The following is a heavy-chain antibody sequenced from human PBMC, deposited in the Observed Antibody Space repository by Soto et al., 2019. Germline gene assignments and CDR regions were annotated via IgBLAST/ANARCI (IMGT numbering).Heavy chain of an antibody. V-gene: IGHV1-2*02. CDR2: INPHSGGT. Sequence: QVQMVQSGAEVKKPGASVKVSCKTSGYTFTGYYIYWVRQAPGQGLEWMGWINPHSGGTDSSQKVQGRVTMTRDTSISTAYMELSRLRSDDTAVYYCAGTSCSSTTCATTYWGQGTLVTVSS. D-gene: IGHD2-2*01. CDR1: GYTFTGYY. J-gene: IGHJ4*02. CDR3: AGTSCSSTTCATTY.